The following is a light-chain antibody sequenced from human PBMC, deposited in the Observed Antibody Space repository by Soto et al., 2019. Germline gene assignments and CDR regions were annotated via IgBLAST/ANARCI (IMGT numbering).Light chain of an antibody. Sequence: DIQMTQSPSTLPASVEDTVTVTSRASQSVSGWLAWYQQKPGEAPKLLIYDASALPRGVPSRFSGSGSGTKFTLTIASLQPDDFATYYCQQYETFSGTFGPGTKVDIK. CDR3: QQYETFSGT. CDR2: DAS. J-gene: IGKJ3*01. V-gene: IGKV1-5*01. CDR1: QSVSGW.